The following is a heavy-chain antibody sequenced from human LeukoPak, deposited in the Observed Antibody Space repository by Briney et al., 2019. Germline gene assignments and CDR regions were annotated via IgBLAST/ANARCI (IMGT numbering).Heavy chain of an antibody. Sequence: PSQTLSLTCAVSGGSISSGGYSWSWIRQPPGKGLEWIGYIYHSGSTYYNPSLKSRVTISVDRSKNQFSLKLSSVTAADTAVYYCTRVTMEWLLSFDYWGQGTLVTVSS. D-gene: IGHD3-3*01. CDR3: TRVTMEWLLSFDY. V-gene: IGHV4-30-2*01. J-gene: IGHJ4*02. CDR2: IYHSGST. CDR1: GGSISSGGYS.